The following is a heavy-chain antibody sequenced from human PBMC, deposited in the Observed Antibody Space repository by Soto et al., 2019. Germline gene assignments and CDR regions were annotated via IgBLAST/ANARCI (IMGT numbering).Heavy chain of an antibody. CDR2: YNPYNANG. J-gene: IGHJ5*02. CDR1: GYTFNNYA. D-gene: IGHD6-19*01. V-gene: IGHV1-18*04. Sequence: GASVKVSCKASGYTFNNYAISWVRQAPGQGLEWMGWYNPYNANGKSSQKFQGRVTMTRDTSTNTAYMELSSLRSEDTAVYYCARGVAGPLHWFDPWGQGTLVPSPQ. CDR3: ARGVAGPLHWFDP.